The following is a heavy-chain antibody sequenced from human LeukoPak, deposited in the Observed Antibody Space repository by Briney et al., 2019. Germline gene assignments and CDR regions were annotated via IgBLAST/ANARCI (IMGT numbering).Heavy chain of an antibody. CDR3: ARLVSYSSDFDY. D-gene: IGHD6-19*01. CDR1: GGSISSSSYY. CDR2: IYYSGST. Sequence: SETLPLTCTVSGGSISSSSYYWGWIRQPPGKGLEWIGSIYYSGSTYYNPSLKSRVTISVDTSKNQFSLKLSSVTAADTAVYYCARLVSYSSDFDYWGQGTLVTVSS. V-gene: IGHV4-39*01. J-gene: IGHJ4*02.